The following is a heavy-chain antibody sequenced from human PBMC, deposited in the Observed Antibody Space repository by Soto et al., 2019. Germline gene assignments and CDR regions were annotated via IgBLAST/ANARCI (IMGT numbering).Heavy chain of an antibody. V-gene: IGHV5-51*01. J-gene: IGHJ6*02. CDR2: IYPGDSDT. CDR1: GNRFASYL. CDR3: ARLSGCSSTSCYTHMDV. Sequence: XESLRVSWKCSGNRFASYLIVVVRHVPGKGLEWMGIIYPGDSDTRYSPSFQGQVTISADKSISTAYLQWSSLKASDTAMYYCARLSGCSSTSCYTHMDVWGQGTTVTVSS. D-gene: IGHD2-2*02.